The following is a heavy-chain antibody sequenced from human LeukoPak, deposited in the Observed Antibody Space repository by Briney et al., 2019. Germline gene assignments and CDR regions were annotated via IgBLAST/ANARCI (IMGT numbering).Heavy chain of an antibody. D-gene: IGHD6-13*01. J-gene: IGHJ3*02. CDR3: ARVSGPTIATAGILGILDI. CDR1: GFSLSSQS. Sequence: GGSLRLSCVASGFSLSSQSWNWGRQAPGKGGEWVSSISSTSRYIFYKDPRKRRFTIPKDNAKNQVYLQLNSLTPEARAMYFCARVSGPTIATAGILGILDIWRHGTLLSVSS. CDR2: ISSTSRYI. V-gene: IGHV3-21*03.